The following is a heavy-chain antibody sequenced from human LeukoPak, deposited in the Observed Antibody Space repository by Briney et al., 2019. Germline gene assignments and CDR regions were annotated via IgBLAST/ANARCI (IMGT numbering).Heavy chain of an antibody. CDR3: GRHRGRHSYGRGLGYFDS. V-gene: IGHV4-39*01. D-gene: IGHD3-16*01. CDR1: GVFVSSNPYY. Sequence: SETLSLTCSVSGVFVSSNPYYWGWIRQPPGKGLEWIGTIYNTGITYYNPSLKSRVTVSMDTSKNQFSLRLNSVTAADTAVYFCGRHRGRHSYGRGLGYFDSWGQGGLVTVSS. CDR2: IYNTGIT. J-gene: IGHJ4*02.